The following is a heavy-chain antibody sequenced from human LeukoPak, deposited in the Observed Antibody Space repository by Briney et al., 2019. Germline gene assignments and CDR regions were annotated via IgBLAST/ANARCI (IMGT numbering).Heavy chain of an antibody. D-gene: IGHD5-12*01. Sequence: PGGSLRLSCAASGFSFSSYGFHWVRQAPGKGLEWVSAISYDGKNIHYADSVKGLFTISRDNSRNTVYLQMNSLRVEDTAVYYCAKTYSRESGYDSFFHYWGQGTRVTVSS. J-gene: IGHJ4*02. V-gene: IGHV3-33*06. CDR1: GFSFSSYG. CDR3: AKTYSRESGYDSFFHY. CDR2: ISYDGKNI.